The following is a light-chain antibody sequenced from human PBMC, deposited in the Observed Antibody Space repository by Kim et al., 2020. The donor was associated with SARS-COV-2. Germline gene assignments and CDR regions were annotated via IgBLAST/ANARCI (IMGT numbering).Light chain of an antibody. Sequence: QSVLTQPPSASETPGQRVTISCSGNSCNIGNNYVYWYQQLPGTDPKLLIYSDTQRPSWVPDRFFGSKSGTATALAISGLRPEDEADYDCASWYDSLSDPVFGPGTQLTVL. CDR2: SDT. V-gene: IGLV1-47*02. CDR3: ASWYDSLSDPV. J-gene: IGLJ2*01. CDR1: SCNIGNNY.